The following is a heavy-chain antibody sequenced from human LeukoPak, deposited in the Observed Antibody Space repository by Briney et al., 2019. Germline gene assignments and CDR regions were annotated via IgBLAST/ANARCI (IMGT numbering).Heavy chain of an antibody. Sequence: PGGSLRLSCAASGFTFSSYWMTWVRQAPGKGLEWVANIKQDGSEKYYVDSLKGRITISRDNAMNSLYLQMNSLRAEDTAVYYCARVSWDSSTWYYLDYWGQGTQVTVSS. CDR3: ARVSWDSSTWYYLDY. J-gene: IGHJ4*02. CDR2: IKQDGSEK. D-gene: IGHD6-13*01. V-gene: IGHV3-7*01. CDR1: GFTFSSYW.